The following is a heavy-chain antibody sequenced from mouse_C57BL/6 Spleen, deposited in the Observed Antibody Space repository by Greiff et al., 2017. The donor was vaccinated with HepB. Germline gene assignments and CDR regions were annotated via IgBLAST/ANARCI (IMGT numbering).Heavy chain of an antibody. CDR2: IWSGGST. V-gene: IGHV2-2*01. Sequence: QVQLKQSGPGLVQPSQSLFITCTVSGFSLTSYGVHWVRQSPGKGLEWLGVIWSGGSTDYNAAFISRLSISKDNSKSQVFFKMNSLQADDTAIYYCARKGPYGSCPVGFAYWGQGALVTVSA. CDR1: GFSLTSYG. CDR3: ARKGPYGSCPVGFAY. J-gene: IGHJ3*01. D-gene: IGHD1-1*01.